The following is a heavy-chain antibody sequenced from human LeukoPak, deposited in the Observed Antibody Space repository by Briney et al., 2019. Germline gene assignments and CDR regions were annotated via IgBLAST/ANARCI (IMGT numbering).Heavy chain of an antibody. CDR1: GYSISSGYY. Sequence: SETLSLTCAVSGYSISSGYYWGWIRQPPGKGLEWIGSIYHSGSTYYNPSLKSRVTISVDTSKNQFSLKLSSVTAADTAVYYCARLNHPDYFDYWGQGTLVTVSS. D-gene: IGHD1-14*01. J-gene: IGHJ4*02. CDR2: IYHSGST. V-gene: IGHV4-38-2*01. CDR3: ARLNHPDYFDY.